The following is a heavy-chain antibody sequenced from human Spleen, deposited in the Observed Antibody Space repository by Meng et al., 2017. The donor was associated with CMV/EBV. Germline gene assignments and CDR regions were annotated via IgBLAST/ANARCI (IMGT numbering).Heavy chain of an antibody. Sequence: SETLSLTCTVSGGSISSYYWSWIRQPPGKGLEWIGYIYYSGSTNYNPSLKSRVTISVDTSKNQFSLKLSSVTAADTAVYYCARVWELPPYYCYGMDVWGQGTTVTVSS. V-gene: IGHV4-59*01. J-gene: IGHJ6*02. CDR1: GGSISSYY. CDR2: IYYSGST. D-gene: IGHD1-26*01. CDR3: ARVWELPPYYCYGMDV.